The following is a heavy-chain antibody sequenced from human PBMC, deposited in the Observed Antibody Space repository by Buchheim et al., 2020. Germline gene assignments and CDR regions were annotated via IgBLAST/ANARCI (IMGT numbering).Heavy chain of an antibody. CDR2: IYYSGST. D-gene: IGHD3-22*01. V-gene: IGHV4-39*01. CDR3: ARQGNWDSSNYWLLLSPPFDY. Sequence: QLQLQESGPGLVKPSETLSLTCTVSGGSISSSSYYWGWIRQPPGKGLEWIGSIYYSGSTYYNPSLKSRVTISVDTSKNQFSLKLSSVTAADTAVYYCARQGNWDSSNYWLLLSPPFDYWGQGTL. J-gene: IGHJ4*02. CDR1: GGSISSSSYY.